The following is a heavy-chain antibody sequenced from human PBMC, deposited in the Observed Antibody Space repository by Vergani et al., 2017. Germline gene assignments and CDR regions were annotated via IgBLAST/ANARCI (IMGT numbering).Heavy chain of an antibody. J-gene: IGHJ6*02. CDR3: AKDGYCSSTSRQCCYYYYGMDV. V-gene: IGHV3-23*01. CDR2: ISGSGGST. Sequence: EVQLLESGGGLVQPGGSLRLSCAASGFTFSSYAMSWVRQAPGKGLEWVSAISGSGGSTYYADSVKGRFTISRDNSKNTLYLQMNSLRAEDTAVYYCAKDGYCSSTSRQCCYYYYGMDVWGQGTTVTVSS. D-gene: IGHD2-2*03. CDR1: GFTFSSYA.